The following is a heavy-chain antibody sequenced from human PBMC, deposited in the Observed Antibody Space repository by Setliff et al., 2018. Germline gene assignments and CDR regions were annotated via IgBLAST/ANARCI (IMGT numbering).Heavy chain of an antibody. V-gene: IGHV4-31*03. Sequence: SETLSLTCSVSGASISSGGYYWSWIRQHPGKGLEWIGYIYYSGSTYYNPSLKSRVTISVDTSKNQFSLKLSSVTAADTAVYYCARDSLYHSSSSDGRGYWGQGTLVTVSS. CDR1: GASISSGGYY. CDR3: ARDSLYHSSSSDGRGY. J-gene: IGHJ4*02. CDR2: IYYSGST. D-gene: IGHD6-6*01.